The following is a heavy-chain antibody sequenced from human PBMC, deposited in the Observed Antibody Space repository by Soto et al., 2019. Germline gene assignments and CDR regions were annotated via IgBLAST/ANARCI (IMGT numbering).Heavy chain of an antibody. Sequence: PVGSLRLSCAASGFTFSSYSMNWVRQAPGKGLEWVSSISSSSSYIYYADSVKGRFTISRDNAKNSLYLQMNSLRAEDTAVYYCARAYGSGYSTGFWFEPWGQGILVTVLS. CDR3: ARAYGSGYSTGFWFEP. CDR1: GFTFSSYS. V-gene: IGHV3-21*01. CDR2: ISSSSSYI. D-gene: IGHD3-10*01. J-gene: IGHJ5*02.